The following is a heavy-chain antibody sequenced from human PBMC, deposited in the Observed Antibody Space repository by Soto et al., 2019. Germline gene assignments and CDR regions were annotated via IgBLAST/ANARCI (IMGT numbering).Heavy chain of an antibody. V-gene: IGHV1-46*01. CDR1: GYTFTSYY. J-gene: IGHJ4*02. D-gene: IGHD2-15*01. CDR2: INPSGGST. CDR3: ARECAARGVSYYFDY. Sequence: GASVKVSCKASGYTFTSYYMHWVRQSPGQGLEWMGIINPSGGSTSYAQKFQGRVTMTRDTSTSTVYMELSSLRSEDTAVYYCARECAARGVSYYFDYWGQGTLVTVSS.